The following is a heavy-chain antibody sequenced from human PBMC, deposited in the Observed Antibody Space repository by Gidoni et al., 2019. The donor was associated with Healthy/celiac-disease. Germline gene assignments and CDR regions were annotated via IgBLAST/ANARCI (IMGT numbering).Heavy chain of an antibody. J-gene: IGHJ4*02. CDR1: GYSCTSYW. Sequence: EVQLVQSGAEGKKPGESLKIACKGSGYSCTSYWIGWVRQMPGKGLEWMGLIYPGDSDTIYSPSFPAQVTISAATSISTAYLQWSSLKASDTAMYYCARHGDILTGASLDSWGQGTLVTVSS. V-gene: IGHV5-51*01. CDR2: IYPGDSDT. CDR3: ARHGDILTGASLDS. D-gene: IGHD3-9*01.